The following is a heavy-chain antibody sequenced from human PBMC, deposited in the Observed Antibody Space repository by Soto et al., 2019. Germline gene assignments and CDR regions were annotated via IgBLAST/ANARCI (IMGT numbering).Heavy chain of an antibody. CDR1: GGSFSGYY. CDR2: INHSGST. V-gene: IGHV4-34*01. D-gene: IGHD6-19*01. CDR3: ARPTRQWLGLRYYYGMDV. J-gene: IGHJ6*02. Sequence: PSETLSLSCAVHGGSFSGYYWSWIRQPPGKGLEWIGEINHSGSTNYNPSLKSRVTISVDTSKNQFSLKLSSVTAADTAVYYCARPTRQWLGLRYYYGMDVWGQGTTVTVSS.